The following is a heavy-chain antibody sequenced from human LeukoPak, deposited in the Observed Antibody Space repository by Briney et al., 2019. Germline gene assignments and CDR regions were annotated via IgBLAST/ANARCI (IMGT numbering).Heavy chain of an antibody. Sequence: PGGSLRLSCAASGFTFSSYWMHWVRQAPGKGLVWVSRINSDGSSTSYADSVKGRFTISRDNAKNTLYLQMNSLRAEDTAVYYCARDSESSGWYKYYYYYYGMDVWGKGTTVTVSS. J-gene: IGHJ6*04. CDR1: GFTFSSYW. V-gene: IGHV3-74*01. CDR3: ARDSESSGWYKYYYYYYGMDV. CDR2: INSDGSST. D-gene: IGHD6-19*01.